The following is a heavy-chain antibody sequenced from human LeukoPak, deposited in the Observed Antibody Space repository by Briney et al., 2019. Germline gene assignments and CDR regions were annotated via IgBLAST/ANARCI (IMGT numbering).Heavy chain of an antibody. CDR2: INPSGGST. CDR3: AISTVAGRAYDAFDI. V-gene: IGHV1-46*01. D-gene: IGHD6-19*01. Sequence: ASVKVFCKASGYTFTSYYMHWVRQAPGQGLEWMGIINPSGGSTSYAQKFQGRVTMTRDTSTSTVYMELSSLRSEDTAVYYCAISTVAGRAYDAFDIWGQGTMVTVSS. CDR1: GYTFTSYY. J-gene: IGHJ3*02.